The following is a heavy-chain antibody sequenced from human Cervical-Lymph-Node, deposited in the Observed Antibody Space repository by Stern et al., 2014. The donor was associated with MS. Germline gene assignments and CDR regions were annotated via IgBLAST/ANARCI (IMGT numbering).Heavy chain of an antibody. D-gene: IGHD2-15*01. J-gene: IGHJ4*02. CDR2: INTNTGKP. CDR3: ARSATQFDY. CDR1: GYTFTGYP. Sequence: QLVQSGSELKKPGASVKVSCEASGYTFTGYPVNWVRQAPGQGLEWMGWINTNTGKPTYALGFTGRFVFSSDTSVSTAYLQISSLKAEDTAVYYCARSATQFDYWGQGTLVTVSS. V-gene: IGHV7-4-1*02.